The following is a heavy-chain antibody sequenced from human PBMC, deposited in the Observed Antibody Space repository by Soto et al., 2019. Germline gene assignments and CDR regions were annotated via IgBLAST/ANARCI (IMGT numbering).Heavy chain of an antibody. Sequence: QAHLVQSGAEVKKPGSSVKVSCKASGDTFRRYAVSWVRQAPGQGLEWVGGIMPSLGAPNYAQNLQGRVTITADESTRSVYLVMRSLRSEDTAVYYCARGVDIPSYYDFWGQGILVTVSS. J-gene: IGHJ4*02. CDR2: IMPSLGAP. CDR3: ARGVDIPSYYDF. CDR1: GDTFRRYA. D-gene: IGHD2-2*03. V-gene: IGHV1-69*01.